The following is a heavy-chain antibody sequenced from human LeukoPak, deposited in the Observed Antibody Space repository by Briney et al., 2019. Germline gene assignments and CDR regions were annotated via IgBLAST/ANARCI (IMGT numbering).Heavy chain of an antibody. V-gene: IGHV4-34*01. D-gene: IGHD2-15*01. CDR2: INHSGSI. J-gene: IGHJ3*02. Sequence: SETLSLTCAVYGGSFSGYYWSWIRQPPGKGLEWIGEINHSGSINYNPSLKSRVTMSVDTSKNQFPLKLSSVTAADTAVYYCASTTYRYCSGGSCYSFDIWGQGTMVTVSS. CDR1: GGSFSGYY. CDR3: ASTTYRYCSGGSCYSFDI.